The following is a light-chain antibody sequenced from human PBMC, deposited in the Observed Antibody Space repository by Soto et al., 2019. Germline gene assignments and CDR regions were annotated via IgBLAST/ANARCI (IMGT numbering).Light chain of an antibody. V-gene: IGLV1-44*01. CDR2: TND. Sequence: HSALTQPPSASGTPGQTVTISCSGSSYNIGTSSVHWYKHLPGTAPKPLIYTNDQRPSGVPDRFSGSKSGTSASLAISGLQSEDEAGYYCAVWYDSRNGHIFRAGTKVTL. J-gene: IGLJ1*01. CDR3: AVWYDSRNGHI. CDR1: SYNIGTSS.